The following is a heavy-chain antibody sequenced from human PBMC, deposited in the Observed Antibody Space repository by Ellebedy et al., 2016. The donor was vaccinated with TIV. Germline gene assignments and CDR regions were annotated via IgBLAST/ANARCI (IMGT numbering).Heavy chain of an antibody. CDR3: AKVGRRYYESSGDP. V-gene: IGHV3-23*01. D-gene: IGHD3-22*01. CDR1: GFTFSSYA. Sequence: PGGSLRLSCAASGFTFSSYAMSWVRQAPGKGLEWVSTISAGGGATYYADSVKGRFNISRDNSENTLYLQMNSLRAEDTAVYYCAKVGRRYYESSGDPWGQGSLVTVSS. CDR2: ISAGGGAT. J-gene: IGHJ5*02.